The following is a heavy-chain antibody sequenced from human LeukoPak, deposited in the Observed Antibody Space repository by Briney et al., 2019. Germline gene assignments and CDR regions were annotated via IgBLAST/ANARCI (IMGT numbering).Heavy chain of an antibody. D-gene: IGHD2-15*01. Sequence: SETLSLTCTVSGGSISSYYWSWIRQPAGKGLEWIGRIYTTESTDYNPSLKSRVTMSLDTSKNQFSLSLISVTTADTAVYYSASVEGCSGGFCPACDYWGQGTLVTVSS. CDR2: IYTTEST. CDR1: GGSISSYY. V-gene: IGHV4-4*07. CDR3: ASVEGCSGGFCPACDY. J-gene: IGHJ4*02.